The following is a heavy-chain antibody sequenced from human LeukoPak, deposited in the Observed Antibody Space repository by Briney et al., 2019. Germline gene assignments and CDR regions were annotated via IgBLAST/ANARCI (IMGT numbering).Heavy chain of an antibody. CDR3: ARGRGGPPFDF. D-gene: IGHD3-10*01. V-gene: IGHV3-64*02. CDR1: GFNFRAYG. J-gene: IGHJ4*01. CDR2: ISADGGTT. Sequence: GGSLRLSCVASGFNFRAYGMHWVRQAPGQGLEYISAISADGGTTFHAESLKGRFTISRDNSKNTLYLQMGSLRIDDSALYYCARGRGGPPFDFWGHGTLITVSS.